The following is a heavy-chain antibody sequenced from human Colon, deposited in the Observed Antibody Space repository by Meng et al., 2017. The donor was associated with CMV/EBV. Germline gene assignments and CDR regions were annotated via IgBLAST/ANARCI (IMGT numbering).Heavy chain of an antibody. CDR3: ARGAGGYYDSSSYSGD. CDR2: ISSSSSYI. J-gene: IGHJ4*02. D-gene: IGHD3-22*01. Sequence: GESLKISCAASGFTFSTYSMNWVRQAPGKGLKWVSYISSSSSYIYYADSVRDRFTISRDNAKNSLYLQMNSLRGEDTAVYYCARGAGGYYDSSSYSGDWGPGTLVTVSS. V-gene: IGHV3-21*01. CDR1: GFTFSTYS.